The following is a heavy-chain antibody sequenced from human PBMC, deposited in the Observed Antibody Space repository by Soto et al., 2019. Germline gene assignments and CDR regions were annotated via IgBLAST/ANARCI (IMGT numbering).Heavy chain of an antibody. V-gene: IGHV3-74*01. Sequence: EVQLVESGGNVLQLGGSLRLSCAASGFISSSYWMHWVRQAPGKGLVWVSRINRDGSRTDYADSVKGRFAVSRDNAKNTVLLQMNSLRADDTAVYYCARGVNGYYYVDYWGQGTLVTVSS. D-gene: IGHD2-8*01. CDR3: ARGVNGYYYVDY. J-gene: IGHJ4*02. CDR1: GFISSSYW. CDR2: INRDGSRT.